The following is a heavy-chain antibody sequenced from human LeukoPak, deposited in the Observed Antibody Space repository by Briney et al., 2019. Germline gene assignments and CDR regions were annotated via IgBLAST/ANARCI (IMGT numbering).Heavy chain of an antibody. CDR3: AKDPDWNYGYYYYYMDV. D-gene: IGHD1-7*01. CDR1: GFTFSSYA. Sequence: RGGSLRLSCAASGFTFSSYAMSWVRQAPGKGLEWVSAISGSGGSTYYADSVKGRFTISRDNSKNTLYLQMNSLRAEDTAVYYCAKDPDWNYGYYYYYMDVWGKGTTVTVSS. J-gene: IGHJ6*03. CDR2: ISGSGGST. V-gene: IGHV3-23*01.